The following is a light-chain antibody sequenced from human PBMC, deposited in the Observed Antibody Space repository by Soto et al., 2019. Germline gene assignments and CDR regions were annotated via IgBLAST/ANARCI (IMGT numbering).Light chain of an antibody. CDR1: QSVSSSY. CDR3: QQYGNAPSWT. CDR2: GAY. Sequence: EIVLTQSPGTLSVSPGERVTLSCRTSQSVSSSYLAWYQQKPGQAPRLLIHGAYSRAAGVPDRFSGSGSGTDFTLTISRLEPEEFAMYYCQQYGNAPSWTFGQGTRLDVK. V-gene: IGKV3-20*01. J-gene: IGKJ1*01.